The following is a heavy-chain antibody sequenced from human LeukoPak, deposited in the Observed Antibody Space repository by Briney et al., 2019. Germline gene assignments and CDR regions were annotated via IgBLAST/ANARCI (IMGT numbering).Heavy chain of an antibody. CDR2: IYYSGST. D-gene: IGHD6-19*01. CDR1: GGSFSGYY. V-gene: IGHV4-59*01. CDR3: ARAYSSGWYYVDY. J-gene: IGHJ4*02. Sequence: PSETLSLTCAVHGGSFSGYYWSWIRQPPGKGLEWIGYIYYSGSTNYNPSLKSRVTISVDTSKNQSSLKLSSLTAADTAVYYCARAYSSGWYYVDYWGQGTLVTVSS.